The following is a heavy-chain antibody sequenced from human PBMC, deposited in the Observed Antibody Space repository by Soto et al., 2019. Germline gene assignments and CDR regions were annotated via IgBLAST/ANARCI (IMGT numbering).Heavy chain of an antibody. V-gene: IGHV3-48*02. J-gene: IGHJ6*02. CDR3: ARDQSHCSSTSCPPDNYYYGMDV. CDR2: ISSSSSTI. D-gene: IGHD2-2*01. CDR1: FTFSSYS. Sequence: EVQMVESGGGLVQPGFTFSSYSMNWVRQAPGKGLEWVSYISSSSSTIYYADSVKGRFTISRDNAKNSLYLQMNSLRDEDTAVYYCARDQSHCSSTSCPPDNYYYGMDVWGQGTTVTVSS.